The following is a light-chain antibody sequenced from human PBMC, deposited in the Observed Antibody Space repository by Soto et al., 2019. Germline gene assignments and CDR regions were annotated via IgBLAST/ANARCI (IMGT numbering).Light chain of an antibody. J-gene: IGKJ1*01. CDR1: QSISDW. CDR3: QQYNSSS. Sequence: DVHMTQSPSTLSASVGDRVTITCRASQSISDWLAWYQQKPGKAPKLLIYDISNLEIGVPSRFSGSGSGTEFTLTISGLQPDDFATYYCQQYNSSSFGQGTKVDIK. CDR2: DIS. V-gene: IGKV1-5*01.